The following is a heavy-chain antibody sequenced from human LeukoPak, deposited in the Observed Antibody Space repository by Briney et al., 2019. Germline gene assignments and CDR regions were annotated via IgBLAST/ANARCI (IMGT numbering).Heavy chain of an antibody. CDR3: AKPGNYDSSGYLDY. D-gene: IGHD3-22*01. CDR1: GIIFRSYW. CDR2: ISPDGTTT. J-gene: IGHJ4*02. Sequence: GGSLRLSCAASGIIFRSYWMHWVRQVPGKGLMWVSRISPDGTTTTYTDSVKGRFTISRDNAKKTVYLQMNSLRAEDTAVYYCAKPGNYDSSGYLDYWAREPWSPSPQ. V-gene: IGHV3-74*01.